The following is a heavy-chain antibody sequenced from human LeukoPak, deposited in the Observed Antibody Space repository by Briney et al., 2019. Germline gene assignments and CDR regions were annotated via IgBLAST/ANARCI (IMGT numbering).Heavy chain of an antibody. CDR3: ARGGYSYGLRHSYYFDY. CDR2: FSGSGGST. Sequence: GGSLRLSCAASGFSLSSHAMSWVRQAPGKGLECISGFSGSGGSTYYADSVKGRFTISRDNSKNSLYLQMNSLRAEDTAVYYCARGGYSYGLRHSYYFDYWGQGTLVTVSS. J-gene: IGHJ4*02. V-gene: IGHV3-23*01. D-gene: IGHD5-18*01. CDR1: GFSLSSHA.